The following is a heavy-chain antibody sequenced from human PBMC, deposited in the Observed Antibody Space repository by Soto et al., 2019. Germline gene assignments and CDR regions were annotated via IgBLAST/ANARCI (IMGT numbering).Heavy chain of an antibody. D-gene: IGHD1-26*01. CDR2: IYYSGST. V-gene: IGHV4-39*01. CDR1: GGSVSSSGNY. J-gene: IGHJ4*02. CDR3: ARHYEVGLYHFDY. Sequence: SETLSLTCTVSGGSVSSSGNYWGWIRQPPGKVLEWIVSIYYSGSTYYNPSLKSRVTTSLDTSNNQFSLKLSSVTSSDTAVYYCARHYEVGLYHFDYWGLGTLVTVSS.